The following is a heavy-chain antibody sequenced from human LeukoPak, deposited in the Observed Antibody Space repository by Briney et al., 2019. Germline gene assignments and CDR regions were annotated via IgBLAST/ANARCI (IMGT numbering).Heavy chain of an antibody. V-gene: IGHV4-39*01. J-gene: IGHJ4*02. D-gene: IGHD2-2*01. CDR2: IYYSGST. CDR3: ARRGSCSSTSCYVDY. CDR1: GGSISSSSYY. Sequence: PSETLSLTCTVSGGSISSSSYYWGWIRQPPGKWVEWIGSIYYSGSTYYNPSLKSRVTISVDTSKNQFSLKLSSVTAADTAVYYCARRGSCSSTSCYVDYWGQGTLVTVSS.